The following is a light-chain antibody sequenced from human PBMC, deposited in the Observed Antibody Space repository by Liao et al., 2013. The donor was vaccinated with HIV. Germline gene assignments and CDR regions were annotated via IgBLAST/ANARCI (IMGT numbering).Light chain of an antibody. CDR2: YDS. V-gene: IGLV3-21*01. CDR3: QVWDSSSDQDV. J-gene: IGLJ1*01. CDR1: NIGSKS. Sequence: SYELTQPPSVSVAPEKTAIITCAGNNIGSKSVHWYQQKPGQAPVLVIYYDSDRPSGIPERFSGSNSGNTATLTISRVEAGDEADYYCQVWDSSSDQDVFGTGTKVTVL.